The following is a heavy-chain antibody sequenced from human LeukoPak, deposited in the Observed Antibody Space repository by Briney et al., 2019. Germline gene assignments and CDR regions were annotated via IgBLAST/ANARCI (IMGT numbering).Heavy chain of an antibody. J-gene: IGHJ3*02. V-gene: IGHV1-58*02. CDR1: GFTFTSSA. CDR3: ASTGGGGDDAFDI. Sequence: SVKVSCKASGFTFTSSAMQWVRQARGQRLEWIGWIVVGSGNTNYAQKFQERVTITRDMSTSTAYMELSSLRSEDTAVYYCASTGGGGDDAFDIWGQGTMVTVSS. CDR2: IVVGSGNT. D-gene: IGHD2-15*01.